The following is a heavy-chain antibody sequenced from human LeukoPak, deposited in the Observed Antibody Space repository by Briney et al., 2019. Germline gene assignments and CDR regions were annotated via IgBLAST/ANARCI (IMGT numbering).Heavy chain of an antibody. CDR2: ISSSSSTI. Sequence: GGSLRLSCAASGFTFSSYSMNWVRQAPGKGLEWISYISSSSSTIYYADSVKGRFTISRDNAKNSLYLQMNSLRAEDTAVYYCAKDTSPPMTAVTYDFDLAFYYWGQGTLVTVSS. J-gene: IGHJ4*02. CDR1: GFTFSSYS. D-gene: IGHD4-17*01. CDR3: AKDTSPPMTAVTYDFDLAFYY. V-gene: IGHV3-48*01.